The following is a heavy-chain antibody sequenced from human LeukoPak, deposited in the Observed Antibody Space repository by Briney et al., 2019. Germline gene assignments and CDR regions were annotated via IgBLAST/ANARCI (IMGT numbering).Heavy chain of an antibody. CDR2: ISSSSSYI. J-gene: IGHJ4*02. D-gene: IGHD3-22*01. Sequence: GGSLRLSCAASGFTLSSYSMNWVRQAPGKGLEWVSSISSSSSYIHYTDSVKGRFTISRDNTKKSLYLQMNSLRAEDTAVYYCARDRYDRSGYYDYWGQGTLVTASS. V-gene: IGHV3-21*01. CDR1: GFTLSSYS. CDR3: ARDRYDRSGYYDY.